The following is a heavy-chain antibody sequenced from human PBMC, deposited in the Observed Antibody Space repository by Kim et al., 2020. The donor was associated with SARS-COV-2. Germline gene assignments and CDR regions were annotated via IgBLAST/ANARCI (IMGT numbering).Heavy chain of an antibody. CDR2: INIGNDDT. V-gene: IGHV1-3*04. J-gene: IGHJ6*02. D-gene: IGHD1-1*01. Sequence: ASVKVSCKASGYTFSTYAIHWVRQAPGQRLEWMGWINIGNDDTKYSQKFQGRVTISRDTSANTGYMELSSLISEDTAVYYCARQGGTTAVSSGAGYGMDVWGQGTTVTVSS. CDR1: GYTFSTYA. CDR3: ARQGGTTAVSSGAGYGMDV.